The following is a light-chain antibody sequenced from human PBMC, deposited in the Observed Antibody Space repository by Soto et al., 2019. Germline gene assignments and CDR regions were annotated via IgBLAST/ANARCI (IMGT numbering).Light chain of an antibody. J-gene: IGKJ1*01. CDR1: QPISSW. Sequence: DIRMTQSPSTLSASVGDRVTITCRASQPISSWLAWYQQKPGKAPNLLIYDASNLEDAVPSRFSGSGSGTEFTLTISNLQPDDFATYYYQQYSSSSSTFGQGTKVDIK. CDR3: QQYSSSSST. V-gene: IGKV1-5*01. CDR2: DAS.